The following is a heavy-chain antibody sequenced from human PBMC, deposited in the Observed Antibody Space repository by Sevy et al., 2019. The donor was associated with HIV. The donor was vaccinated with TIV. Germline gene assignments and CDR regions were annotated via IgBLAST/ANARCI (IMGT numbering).Heavy chain of an antibody. CDR2: IIPILGTV. CDR1: GGTFSSYG. CDR3: ARGGGNGWYYFDY. V-gene: IGHV1-69*13. J-gene: IGHJ4*02. D-gene: IGHD6-19*01. Sequence: ASVKVSCKASGGTFSSYGISWVRQAPGQGLEWMGGIIPILGTVNYEQKFQGRVTITADESTKTDYMELSSLRSEDTAGYYCARGGGNGWYYFDYWGQETLVTVSS.